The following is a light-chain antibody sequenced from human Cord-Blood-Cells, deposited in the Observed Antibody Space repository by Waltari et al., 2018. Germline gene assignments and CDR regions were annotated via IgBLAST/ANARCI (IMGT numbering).Light chain of an antibody. V-gene: IGLV3-19*01. CDR1: SLRSYY. J-gene: IGLJ2*01. CDR3: PSRDLGNKDVV. CDR2: GKN. Sequence: SSELTQDPAVSVALGQTVRITCQGDSLRSYYASWYQQKPGQAPVLVIYGKNNRPSGIPDRFSGSSSGHIASFTSSGAHAEVESYPSRPSRDLGNKDVV.